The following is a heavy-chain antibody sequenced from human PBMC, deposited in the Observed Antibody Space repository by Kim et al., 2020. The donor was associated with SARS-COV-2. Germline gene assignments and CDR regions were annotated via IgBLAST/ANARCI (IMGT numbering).Heavy chain of an antibody. J-gene: IGHJ4*02. V-gene: IGHV1-18*01. D-gene: IGHD4-17*01. CDR3: ARDSLRWQPPLDY. Sequence: AQKLQGRVTMTTDTSTSTAYMELRSLRSDDTAVYYCARDSLRWQPPLDYWGQGTLVTVSS.